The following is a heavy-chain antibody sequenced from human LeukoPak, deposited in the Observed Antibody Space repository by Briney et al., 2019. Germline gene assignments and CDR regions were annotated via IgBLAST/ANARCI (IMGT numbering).Heavy chain of an antibody. D-gene: IGHD2-21*02. J-gene: IGHJ3*01. CDR3: ARWVTADRGKKDAFDV. V-gene: IGHV5-51*01. Sequence: GESLKISCKASGYSFTTYWIGWVRQMPGKGLEWMGIIFPADSDTRYRPSFQGQVTVSADKSISTAYLQWSSLKASDTAMYYCARWVTADRGKKDAFDVWGQGTMVTVSS. CDR2: IFPADSDT. CDR1: GYSFTTYW.